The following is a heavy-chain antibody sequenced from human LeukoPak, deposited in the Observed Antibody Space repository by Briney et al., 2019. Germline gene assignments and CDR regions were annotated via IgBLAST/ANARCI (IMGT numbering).Heavy chain of an antibody. CDR1: GYX. CDR3: ARTLATYYYDSSGYYYV. J-gene: IGHJ4*02. Sequence: GESLKISCNGSGYXIGWVRQMPGKGLEWMGISYPGDSDTKYSPSFQGQVTISADKSISTAYLQWSSLKASDTAMYYCARTLATYYYDSSGYYYVWGQGTLVTVSS. V-gene: IGHV5-51*01. D-gene: IGHD3-22*01. CDR2: SYPGDSDT.